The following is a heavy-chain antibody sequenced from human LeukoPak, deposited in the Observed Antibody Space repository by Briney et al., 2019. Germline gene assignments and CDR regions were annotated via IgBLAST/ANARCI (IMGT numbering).Heavy chain of an antibody. Sequence: ASVKVSCKASGYTFTGYYMHWVRQAPGQGLEWMGWINPNSGGTNYAQKFQGRVTITRDTSISTAYMELSRLRSDDTAVYYCSRDVPYCSSTSCYGEVYWFDPWGQGTLVTVSS. CDR3: SRDVPYCSSTSCYGEVYWFDP. J-gene: IGHJ5*02. CDR2: INPNSGGT. D-gene: IGHD2-2*01. V-gene: IGHV1-2*02. CDR1: GYTFTGYY.